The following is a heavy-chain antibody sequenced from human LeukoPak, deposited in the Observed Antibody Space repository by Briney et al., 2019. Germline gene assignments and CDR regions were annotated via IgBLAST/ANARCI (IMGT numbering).Heavy chain of an antibody. D-gene: IGHD1-7*01. V-gene: IGHV3-7*01. CDR2: IKQDGSEK. CDR1: GFTFSNYS. J-gene: IGHJ5*02. CDR3: AKNKWNYDH. Sequence: GGSLRLSCAASGFTFSNYSMSWVRQAPGKGLEWVANIKQDGSEKYYVDSVKGRFTISRDNAKNSLYLQMTSLRAEDTAVYYCAKNKWNYDHWGQGTLVTVSS.